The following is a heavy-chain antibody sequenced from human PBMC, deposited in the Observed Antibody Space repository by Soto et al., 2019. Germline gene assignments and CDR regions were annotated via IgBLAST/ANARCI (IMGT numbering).Heavy chain of an antibody. J-gene: IGHJ5*02. V-gene: IGHV3-33*01. CDR2: IWYDGSNK. CDR1: GFTFSSYG. Sequence: PGGSLRLSCAASGFTFSSYGMHWVRQAPGKGLEWVAVIWYDGSNKYYADSVKGRFTISRDNSKNTLYLQMNSLRAEDTAVYYCARDRMIPLWLTAGDWFDPWGQGNLVTVSS. CDR3: ARDRMIPLWLTAGDWFDP. D-gene: IGHD5-18*01.